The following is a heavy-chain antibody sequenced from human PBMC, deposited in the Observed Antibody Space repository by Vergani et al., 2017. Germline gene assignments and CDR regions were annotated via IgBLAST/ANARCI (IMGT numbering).Heavy chain of an antibody. CDR3: AKGHVLLWFGESPLFDY. D-gene: IGHD3-10*01. V-gene: IGHV3-23*01. Sequence: VQLQESGPGLVKPSETLSLTCTVSGGSISSYYWSWVRQAPGKGLEWVSAISGSGGSTYYADSVKGRFTISRDNSKNTLYLQMNSLRAEDTAVYYCAKGHVLLWFGESPLFDYWGQGTLVTVSS. CDR2: ISGSGGST. J-gene: IGHJ4*02. CDR1: GGSISSYY.